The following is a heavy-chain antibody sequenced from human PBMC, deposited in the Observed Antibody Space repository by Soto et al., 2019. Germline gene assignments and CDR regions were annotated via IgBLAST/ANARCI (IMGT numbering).Heavy chain of an antibody. V-gene: IGHV4-30-4*08. Sequence: QVQLQQSGPGLVKPSQTLSLTCTVSGGSISYEYYHWTWIRQSPGKGLEWIGYVHYSGSIMYNPSFKSRVTISVDTSKNQFSLHLSSVTAADTAVYFCVREDDGGDRAYYTLDLWGQGTTVTVSS. D-gene: IGHD3-3*01. J-gene: IGHJ6*02. CDR1: GGSISYEYYH. CDR3: VREDDGGDRAYYTLDL. CDR2: VHYSGSI.